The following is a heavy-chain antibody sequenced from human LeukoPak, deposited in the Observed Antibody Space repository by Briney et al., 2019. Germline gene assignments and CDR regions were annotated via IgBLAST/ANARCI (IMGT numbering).Heavy chain of an antibody. CDR3: AREFHWPPNWFDP. CDR2: ISAYNGNT. D-gene: IGHD2-21*01. J-gene: IGHJ5*02. CDR1: GYTFTSYG. Sequence: AAVKVSCKASGYTFTSYGISWVRQAPVQGLEWMGWISAYNGNTNYAQKLQGRVTMTTGTSTSTAYMELRSLRSDDTAVYYCAREFHWPPNWFDPWGQGTLVTVSS. V-gene: IGHV1-18*01.